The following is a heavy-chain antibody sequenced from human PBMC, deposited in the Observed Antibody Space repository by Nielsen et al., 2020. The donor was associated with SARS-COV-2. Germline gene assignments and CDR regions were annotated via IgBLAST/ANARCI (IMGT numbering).Heavy chain of an antibody. CDR2: ISAYNGNT. D-gene: IGHD1-26*01. J-gene: IGHJ4*02. CDR3: ARDKWNSGSPRSFDY. Sequence: ASVKVSCQASGYTFTSYGISWVRQAPGQGLELMGLISAYNGNTNYPQKVQGRVTMTTDTSTTTAYMELRSLRSDDTAVYYCARDKWNSGSPRSFDYWGQGTLVTVSS. V-gene: IGHV1-18*01. CDR1: GYTFTSYG.